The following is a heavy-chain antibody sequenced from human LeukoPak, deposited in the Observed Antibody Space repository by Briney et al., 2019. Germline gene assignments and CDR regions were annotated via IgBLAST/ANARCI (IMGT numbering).Heavy chain of an antibody. Sequence: SETLSLTCTVSGGSISSGGYYWSWICQHPGKGLEWIGYIYYSGSTYYNPSLKSRVTISVDTSKNQFSLKLSSVATADTAMYYCAGGLGYITIDYWGQGTLVTVSS. CDR3: AGGLGYITIDY. V-gene: IGHV4-31*03. J-gene: IGHJ4*02. CDR1: GGSISSGGYY. D-gene: IGHD3-3*01. CDR2: IYYSGST.